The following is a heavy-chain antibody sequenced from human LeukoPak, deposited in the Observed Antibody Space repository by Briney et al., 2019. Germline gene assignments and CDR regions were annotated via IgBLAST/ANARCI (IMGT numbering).Heavy chain of an antibody. D-gene: IGHD6-19*01. CDR3: ARRSGIAVAGAFDY. V-gene: IGHV3-30*02. Sequence: PGGSLRLSCAASGFTFSSYDMYWVRQAPGKGLEWVAFIRYDGSNKYYADSVKGRFTISRDNSKSTLYLQMNSLRAEDTAVYYCARRSGIAVAGAFDYWGQGTLVTVSS. CDR2: IRYDGSNK. J-gene: IGHJ4*02. CDR1: GFTFSSYD.